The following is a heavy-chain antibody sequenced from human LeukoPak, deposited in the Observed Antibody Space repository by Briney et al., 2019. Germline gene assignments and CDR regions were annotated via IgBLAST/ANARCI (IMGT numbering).Heavy chain of an antibody. J-gene: IGHJ4*02. D-gene: IGHD6-19*01. Sequence: SQTLSLTCTVSGGSISSGGYYWSWIRQPPGKGLEWIGYIYHSGSTYYNPSLKSRVTISVDRSKNQFSLKLSSVTAADTAVYYCARDRSVAGRFDYWGQGTLVTVSS. V-gene: IGHV4-30-2*01. CDR2: IYHSGST. CDR3: ARDRSVAGRFDY. CDR1: GGSISSGGYY.